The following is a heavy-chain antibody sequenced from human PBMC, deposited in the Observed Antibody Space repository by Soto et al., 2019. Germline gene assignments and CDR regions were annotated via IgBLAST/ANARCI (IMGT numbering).Heavy chain of an antibody. CDR3: AREAYCGSASGALYSHEYFGMDV. V-gene: IGHV1-18*01. J-gene: IGHJ6*02. Sequence: ASVKVSCKASGYTFDRYGNSGVRQAPGQGLEWMGGISTYDPNTNYAQKLKGRVTMTTDTFTSKAYMALRSLGSDDTAVYFGAREAYCGSASGALYSHEYFGMDVWG. CDR2: ISTYDPNT. CDR1: GYTFDRYG. D-gene: IGHD2-21*01.